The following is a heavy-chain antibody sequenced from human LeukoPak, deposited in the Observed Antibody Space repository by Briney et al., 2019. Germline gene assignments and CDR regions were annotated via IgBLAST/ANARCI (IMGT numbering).Heavy chain of an antibody. J-gene: IGHJ5*02. V-gene: IGHV3-30-3*01. D-gene: IGHD3-10*01. CDR1: GFTFSSYA. CDR2: ISYDGSNK. Sequence: GGSLRLSCAASGFTFSSYAMHWVRQAPGEGLEWVAVISYDGSNKYYADSVKGRFTISRDNSKNTLYLQMNSLRAEDTAVYYCASIFREPWGQGTLVTVSS. CDR3: ASIFREP.